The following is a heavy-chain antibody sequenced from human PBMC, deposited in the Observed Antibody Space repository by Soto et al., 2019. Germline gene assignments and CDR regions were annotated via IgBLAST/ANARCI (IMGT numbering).Heavy chain of an antibody. J-gene: IGHJ4*02. CDR1: GFTFSSYG. D-gene: IGHD2-15*01. CDR2: IWYDGSNK. Sequence: QVQLVESGGGVVQPGRSLRLSCAASGFTFSSYGMHWVRQAPGKGLEWVAVIWYDGSNKYYADSVKGRFTISRDNSKNTLYLQMNSLRAEDTAVYYCVRDHCSGGSCYSLDYWGQGTLVTVSS. V-gene: IGHV3-33*01. CDR3: VRDHCSGGSCYSLDY.